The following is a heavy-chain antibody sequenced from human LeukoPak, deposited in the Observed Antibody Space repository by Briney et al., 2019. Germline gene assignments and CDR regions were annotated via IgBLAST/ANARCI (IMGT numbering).Heavy chain of an antibody. CDR1: GYTFSSHG. Sequence: GASVKVSCKASGYTFSSHGNIWVRQAPGQGLEWMGWISAYNGDTNYAQKFQGRVTMTTDTSTSTAYMEVRNLRSDDTAVYYCARVEGPSIFGVVDYWGQGTLVTVSS. V-gene: IGHV1-18*01. J-gene: IGHJ4*02. D-gene: IGHD3-3*02. CDR3: ARVEGPSIFGVVDY. CDR2: ISAYNGDT.